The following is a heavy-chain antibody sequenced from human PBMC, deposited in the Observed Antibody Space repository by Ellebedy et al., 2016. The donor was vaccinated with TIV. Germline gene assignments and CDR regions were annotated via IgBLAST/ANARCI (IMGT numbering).Heavy chain of an antibody. CDR3: ARGFTSAAGAYYYYYYGMDV. D-gene: IGHD6-13*01. J-gene: IGHJ6*02. CDR1: GGSFSGYY. V-gene: IGHV4-34*01. CDR2: INHSGST. Sequence: MPSETLSLTCAVYGGSFSGYYWSWISQPPGKGLEWIGEINHSGSTNYNPSLKSRVTISVDTSKNQFSLKLSSVTAADTAVYYCARGFTSAAGAYYYYYYGMDVWGQGTTVTVSS.